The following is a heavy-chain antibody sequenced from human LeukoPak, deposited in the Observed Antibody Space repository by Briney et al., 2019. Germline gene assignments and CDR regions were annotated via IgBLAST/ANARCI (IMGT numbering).Heavy chain of an antibody. CDR2: IYYSGST. D-gene: IGHD1-14*01. J-gene: IGHJ4*02. V-gene: IGHV4-59*01. CDR3: ARLTHKGAGVHHDY. Sequence: KPSETLSLTCTVSGGSISSYYWSWIRRPPGKGLEWIGYIYYSGSTNYNPSLKSRVTISIDTSKNQFSLKLSSVTAADTAFYYCARLTHKGAGVHHDYWGQGTLVTVSS. CDR1: GGSISSYY.